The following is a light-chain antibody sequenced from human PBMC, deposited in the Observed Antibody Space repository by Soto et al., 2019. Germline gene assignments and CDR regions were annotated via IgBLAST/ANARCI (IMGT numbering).Light chain of an antibody. V-gene: IGKV3-20*01. Sequence: EIVLTQSPGTLSLSLGERATPSCRASQSVSSSYLAWYQQKPGQAPRLLIYGASSRATGIPDRFSGSGSGTDFTLTISRLEAEDFAVYYCQQYGSSPEWTFGQGTKVDI. CDR1: QSVSSSY. J-gene: IGKJ1*01. CDR2: GAS. CDR3: QQYGSSPEWT.